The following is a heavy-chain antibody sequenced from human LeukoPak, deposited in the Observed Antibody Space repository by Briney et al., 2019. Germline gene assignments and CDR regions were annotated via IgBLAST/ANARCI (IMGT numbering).Heavy chain of an antibody. CDR1: GFTFSSYW. CDR2: INTDGSST. D-gene: IGHD2-2*01. V-gene: IGHV3-74*01. J-gene: IGHJ4*02. Sequence: PGGSLRLSCAASGFTFSSYWMHWVRQAPGKGLVWVSRINTDGSSTSYADPVKGRFTISRDNAKNTLYLQMNSLRAEDTAVYYCARYRTRCSSTSCYDYFDYWGQGTLVTVSS. CDR3: ARYRTRCSSTSCYDYFDY.